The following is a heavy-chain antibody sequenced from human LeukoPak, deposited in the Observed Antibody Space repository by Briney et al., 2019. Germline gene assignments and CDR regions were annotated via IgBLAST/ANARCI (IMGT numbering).Heavy chain of an antibody. D-gene: IGHD6-19*01. CDR2: IYYSGST. V-gene: IGHV4-4*02. J-gene: IGHJ3*02. Sequence: SGTLSLTCGVPGGSISNTNWWTWVRQPPGKGLEWIGYIYYSGSTNYNPSLKSRVTISVDTSKNQFSLKLSSVTAADTAVYYCARRFSSGWNNDAFDIWGQGTMVTVSS. CDR3: ARRFSSGWNNDAFDI. CDR1: GGSISNTNW.